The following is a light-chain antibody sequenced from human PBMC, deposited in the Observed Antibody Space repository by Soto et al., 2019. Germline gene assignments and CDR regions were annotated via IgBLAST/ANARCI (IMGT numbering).Light chain of an antibody. CDR1: QSIRSW. CDR3: QQYNRYWT. J-gene: IGKJ1*01. Sequence: DIQMTQSPSTLSASVGDRVTITCRASQSIRSWLAWYQQKPGKAPKLLIYDASSLQSGVPSRFSCSGSGTEFTLTISSLQPDDFATYYTQQYNRYWTFGKVTKVDIK. CDR2: DAS. V-gene: IGKV1-5*01.